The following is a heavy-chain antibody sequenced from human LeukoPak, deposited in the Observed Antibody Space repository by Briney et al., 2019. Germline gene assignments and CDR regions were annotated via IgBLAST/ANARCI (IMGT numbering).Heavy chain of an antibody. D-gene: IGHD1-7*01. Sequence: SETLSLTCTVSGGSVSSVSYYWSWIRQPPGKGLEWIGYIYYSGSTNYNPSLKSRVTISVDTSKNQFSLKLSSVTAADTAVYYRARVPGGGTPATCGQGTMVTVSS. CDR2: IYYSGST. CDR1: GGSVSSVSYY. CDR3: ARVPGGGTPAT. V-gene: IGHV4-61*01. J-gene: IGHJ3*01.